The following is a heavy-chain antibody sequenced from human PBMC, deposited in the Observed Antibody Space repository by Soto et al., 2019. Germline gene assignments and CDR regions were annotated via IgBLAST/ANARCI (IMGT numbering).Heavy chain of an antibody. J-gene: IGHJ3*02. CDR1: GDSFSGYY. V-gene: IGHV4-34*01. CDR2: INRGGST. Sequence: QVQLQQWGAELLKPSETLSLTCAVYGDSFSGYYWSWIRQPPGKGLEWIGEINRGGSTTYNPSLTSRVTISVQTSKKQISMKMTSVTAADTAVYYCAGTGPTYAFDIWGQGTMVAVSS. CDR3: AGTGPTYAFDI. D-gene: IGHD7-27*01.